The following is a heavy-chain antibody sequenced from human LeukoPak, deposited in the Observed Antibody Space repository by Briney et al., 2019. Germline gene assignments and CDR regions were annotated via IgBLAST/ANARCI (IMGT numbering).Heavy chain of an antibody. Sequence: GASVKVSCKASGYTFSSNGISWVRQAPGQGLEWMGWISVYNGHTNYAQKLQGRVTMTTDTSTSTAYMDLRSLRSDDTAVYYCASGFVYDSSGYHNDAFDIWGQGTMVTVSS. V-gene: IGHV1-18*01. CDR3: ASGFVYDSSGYHNDAFDI. D-gene: IGHD3-22*01. J-gene: IGHJ3*02. CDR1: GYTFSSNG. CDR2: ISVYNGHT.